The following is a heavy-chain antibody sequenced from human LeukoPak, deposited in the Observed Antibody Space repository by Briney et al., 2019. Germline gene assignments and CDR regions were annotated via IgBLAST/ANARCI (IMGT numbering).Heavy chain of an antibody. D-gene: IGHD5-24*01. CDR3: AGDGYNSRRFFDY. V-gene: IGHV1-2*02. Sequence: ASVKVSCKASGGTFSSYGISWVRQAPGQGLEWMGWINPNSGGSNYAQKFQGRVTMTSDTSINTAYMELSRLISDDTAVYYCAGDGYNSRRFFDYWGQGTLVTVSS. CDR1: GGTFSSYG. J-gene: IGHJ4*02. CDR2: INPNSGGS.